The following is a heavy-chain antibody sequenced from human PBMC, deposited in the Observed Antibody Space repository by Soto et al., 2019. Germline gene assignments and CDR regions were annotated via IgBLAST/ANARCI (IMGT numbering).Heavy chain of an antibody. CDR3: ARAPITGPTSYNWFDP. J-gene: IGHJ5*02. V-gene: IGHV1-18*04. CDR2: ISAYNGNT. D-gene: IGHD1-20*01. Sequence: GASVKVSCKASGYTFTSYGISWVRQAPGQGLEWMGWISAYNGNTNYALKLQGRVTMTTDTSTSTAYMELRSLRSDDTAVYYCARAPITGPTSYNWFDPWGPGTLVTVSS. CDR1: GYTFTSYG.